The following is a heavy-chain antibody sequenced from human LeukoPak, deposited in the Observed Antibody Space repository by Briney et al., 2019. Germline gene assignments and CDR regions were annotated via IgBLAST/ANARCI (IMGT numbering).Heavy chain of an antibody. D-gene: IGHD5-12*01. CDR2: ISAYNGNT. J-gene: IGHJ4*02. V-gene: IGHV1-18*01. CDR3: ARDPTLIVASFYYFDY. Sequence: ASVKVSCKASGYTFTSYGISWVRQAPGQGVEWMGWISAYNGNTNYAQKLQGRVTMTTDTSTSTAYMELRSLRSDDTAVYYCARDPTLIVASFYYFDYWGQGTLVTVSS. CDR1: GYTFTSYG.